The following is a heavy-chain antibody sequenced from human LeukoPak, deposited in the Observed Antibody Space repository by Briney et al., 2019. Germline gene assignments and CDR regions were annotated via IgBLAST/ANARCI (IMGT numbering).Heavy chain of an antibody. CDR1: GFSFSTYG. Sequence: GGSLRLSCAASGFSFSTYGMHWVRQAPGKGLEWVAVIWYDGSQRYYTDSVKGRFTISRDNSKNTLYLQMNSLRAEDTAVYCCARDLVNFDNWGQGSLVTVSS. D-gene: IGHD1-26*01. CDR3: ARDLVNFDN. J-gene: IGHJ4*02. CDR2: IWYDGSQR. V-gene: IGHV3-33*01.